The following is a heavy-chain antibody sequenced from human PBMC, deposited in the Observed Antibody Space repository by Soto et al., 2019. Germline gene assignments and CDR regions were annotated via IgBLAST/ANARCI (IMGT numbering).Heavy chain of an antibody. J-gene: IGHJ4*02. CDR3: ARVGYGSGIDY. CDR1: GYTFTSYD. Sequence: EASVKVSCKASGYTFTSYDINWVRQAPGQGLEWMGWISAYTGNTNYAQKFQGRVTMTRNTSISTAYMELSSLRSEDTAVYYCARVGYGSGIDYWGQGTLVTVSS. V-gene: IGHV1-8*02. D-gene: IGHD3-10*01. CDR2: ISAYTGNT.